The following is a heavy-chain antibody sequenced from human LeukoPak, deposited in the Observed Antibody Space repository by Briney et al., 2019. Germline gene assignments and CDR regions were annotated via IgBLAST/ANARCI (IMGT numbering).Heavy chain of an antibody. Sequence: PSETLSLTCTVSGGPIRSYYWTWIRQPPGKGLEWIGHIYYTGSTTYNPYLKSRVTISVDTSKNQFSLKLTSVTAADTAVYYCARGPAAGIDTGHYDYWGQGTLVTVSS. J-gene: IGHJ4*02. CDR3: ARGPAAGIDTGHYDY. CDR2: IYYTGST. D-gene: IGHD6-13*01. CDR1: GGPIRSYY. V-gene: IGHV4-59*01.